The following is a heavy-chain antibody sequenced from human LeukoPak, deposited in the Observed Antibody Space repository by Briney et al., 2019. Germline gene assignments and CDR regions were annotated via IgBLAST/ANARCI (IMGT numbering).Heavy chain of an antibody. Sequence: PGGSLRLSCAASGFTFSSYGMHWVRQAPGKGLEWVAVIWYDGSNKYYADSVKGRFTISRDNSKNTLYLQMNSLRAEDTAVYYCARGPYGDLEYYFDYWGQGTLVTVSS. CDR3: ARGPYGDLEYYFDY. CDR1: GFTFSSYG. V-gene: IGHV3-33*01. D-gene: IGHD4-17*01. CDR2: IWYDGSNK. J-gene: IGHJ4*02.